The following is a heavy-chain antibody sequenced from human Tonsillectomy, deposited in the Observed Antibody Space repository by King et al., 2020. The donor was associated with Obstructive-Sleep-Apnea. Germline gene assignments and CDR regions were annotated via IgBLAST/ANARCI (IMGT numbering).Heavy chain of an antibody. CDR3: ARESDRYCSSTSCPNWFDP. CDR2: IYYSGST. V-gene: IGHV4-39*07. J-gene: IGHJ5*02. D-gene: IGHD2-2*01. Sequence: QLQESGPGLVKPSETLSLTCTVSGGSISSSSSYWGWIRQPPGKGLEWIGSIYYSGSTYYNPSLKSRVSISVDTSMNQFSLKLSSVTAADTAVHYCARESDRYCSSTSCPNWFDPWGQGTLVTVSS. CDR1: GGSISSSSSY.